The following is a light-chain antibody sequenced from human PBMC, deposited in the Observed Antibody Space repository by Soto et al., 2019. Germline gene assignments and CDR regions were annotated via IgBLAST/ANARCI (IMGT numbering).Light chain of an antibody. Sequence: DIHMTQSPSSLSASVGYRVNITCRASQSISSYLNWYQQKPGKAPKLLVYAASRLQSGVPSRFSGTGSGTDFTLTISSLQPEDFATYYCQQSFRTPFTFGPGNKLDIK. V-gene: IGKV1-39*01. CDR3: QQSFRTPFT. CDR2: AAS. CDR1: QSISSY. J-gene: IGKJ3*01.